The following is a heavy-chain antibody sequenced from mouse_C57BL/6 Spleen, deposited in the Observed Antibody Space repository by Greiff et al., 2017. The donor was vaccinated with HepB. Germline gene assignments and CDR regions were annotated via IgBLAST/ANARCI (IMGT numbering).Heavy chain of an antibody. Sequence: VQLQQSGAELVKPGASVKISCKASGYAFSSYWMNWVKQRPGKGLEWIGQIYPGDGDTNYNGKFKGKATLTADKSSSTAYMKLSSLTSEDSAVYFCARCPDSSGYVWFAYWGQGTLVTVSA. V-gene: IGHV1-80*01. CDR3: ARCPDSSGYVWFAY. J-gene: IGHJ3*01. CDR2: IYPGDGDT. CDR1: GYAFSSYW. D-gene: IGHD3-2*02.